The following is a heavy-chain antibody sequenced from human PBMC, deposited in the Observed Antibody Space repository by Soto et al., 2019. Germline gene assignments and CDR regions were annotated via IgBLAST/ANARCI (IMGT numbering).Heavy chain of an antibody. Sequence: GGSLILSCAASGFTFSSYWMSWVRQAPGKGLEWVANIKQDGSEKYYVDSVKGRFTISRDNAKNSLYLQMNSLRAEDTAVYYCARVGSGSSWNPFDYWGQGTLVTVSS. CDR3: ARVGSGSSWNPFDY. D-gene: IGHD6-13*01. CDR2: IKQDGSEK. V-gene: IGHV3-7*01. J-gene: IGHJ4*02. CDR1: GFTFSSYW.